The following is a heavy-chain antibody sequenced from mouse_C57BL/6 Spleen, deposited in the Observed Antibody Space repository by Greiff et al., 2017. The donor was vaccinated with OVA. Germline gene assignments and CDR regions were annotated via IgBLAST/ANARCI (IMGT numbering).Heavy chain of an antibody. V-gene: IGHV2-6-1*01. CDR3: GGHNYFAMDY. Sequence: QVQLKESGPGLVAPSQSLYITCTVSGFSLTSYGVHWVRQPPGKGLEWLVVIWSDGSTTYNSALKSRLSISKDNSKSQVFLKMNSLQTDDTTTYYCGGHNYFAMDYWGQGTSVTVSS. CDR1: GFSLTSYG. J-gene: IGHJ4*01. CDR2: IWSDGST.